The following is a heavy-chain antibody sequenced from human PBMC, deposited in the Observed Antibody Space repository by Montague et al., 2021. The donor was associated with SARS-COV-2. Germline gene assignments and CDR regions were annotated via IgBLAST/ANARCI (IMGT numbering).Heavy chain of an antibody. CDR1: GGSISSSSYY. CDR3: ARKGSGRSDLAY. J-gene: IGHJ4*02. V-gene: IGHV4-39*07. D-gene: IGHD1-26*01. CDR2: IYYSGST. Sequence: SETLSFTCTVSGGSISSSSYYWGWIRQPPGKGLEWIGSIYYSGSTYYNPSLKSRVTISVDTSKNQFSLKLSSVTAADTAIYYCARKGSGRSDLAYWGQGTLVTVSS.